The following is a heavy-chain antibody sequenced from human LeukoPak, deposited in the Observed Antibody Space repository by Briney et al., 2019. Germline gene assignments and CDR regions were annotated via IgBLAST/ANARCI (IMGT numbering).Heavy chain of an antibody. J-gene: IGHJ4*02. D-gene: IGHD2-21*01. CDR2: IIPILGIA. CDR3: ARDLEGIATVSNDY. Sequence: SAKVSCKASGGTFSCYTISWVRQAPGPGLEWMGRIIPILGIANYAQKFQGRVTITADKSTSTAYMELSSLRSEDTAVYYCARDLEGIATVSNDYWGQGTLVTVSS. CDR1: GGTFSCYT. V-gene: IGHV1-69*02.